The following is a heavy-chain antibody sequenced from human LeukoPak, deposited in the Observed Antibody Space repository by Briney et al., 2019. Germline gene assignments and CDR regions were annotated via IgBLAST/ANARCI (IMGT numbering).Heavy chain of an antibody. Sequence: GGSLRLSCAASGFTFSSYEMNWVRQAPGKGLEWVSVIYSGGSTYYADSVKGGFTISRDNSKNTLYLQMNSLRAEDTAVYYCARGGTVLYDSWGQGTLVTVSS. J-gene: IGHJ5*02. D-gene: IGHD5/OR15-5a*01. CDR2: IYSGGST. V-gene: IGHV3-53*01. CDR1: GFTFSSYE. CDR3: ARGGTVLYDS.